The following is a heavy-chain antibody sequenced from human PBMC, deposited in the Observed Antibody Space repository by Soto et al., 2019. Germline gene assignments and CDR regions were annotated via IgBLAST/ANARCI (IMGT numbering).Heavy chain of an antibody. D-gene: IGHD3-22*01. CDR3: ARDYYDDSGGYSPLDY. Sequence: GGSLRLACAASGCTFTRYSMNWVRQAPGKGLEWVSSITISSNTIYYADSVKGRFTVSRDNARNSLYLQMSSLRAEDMAVYYCARDYYDDSGGYSPLDYWGQGALVTVSS. CDR1: GCTFTRYS. V-gene: IGHV3-21*01. CDR2: ITISSNTI. J-gene: IGHJ4*02.